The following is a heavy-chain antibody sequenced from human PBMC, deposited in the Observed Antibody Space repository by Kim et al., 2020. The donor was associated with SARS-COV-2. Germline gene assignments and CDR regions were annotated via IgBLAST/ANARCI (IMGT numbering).Heavy chain of an antibody. J-gene: IGHJ3*02. CDR2: IYYSGST. V-gene: IGHV4-59*08. D-gene: IGHD2-2*01. Sequence: SETLSLTCTVSGGSISSYYWSWIRQPPGTGLEWIGYIYYSGSTNYNPSLKSRVTISVDTSKNQFSLKLSSVTAADTAVYYCARLNASIVVVPAADHDAFDIWGQGTMVTVSS. CDR1: GGSISSYY. CDR3: ARLNASIVVVPAADHDAFDI.